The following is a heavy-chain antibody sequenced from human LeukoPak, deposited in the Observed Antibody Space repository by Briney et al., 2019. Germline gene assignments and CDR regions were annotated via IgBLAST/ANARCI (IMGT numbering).Heavy chain of an antibody. D-gene: IGHD6-13*01. V-gene: IGHV3-30*18. CDR3: AKVKSSGSSRWPYYYAMDV. CDR1: GFTFSSYG. CDR2: ISYDGSNK. Sequence: PGRSLRLSCAASGFTFSSYGMHWVRQAPGKGLEWVALISYDGSNKYYADSVKGRVTISRDNSKNTLYLQMNSLRAEDTAVYYCAKVKSSGSSRWPYYYAMDVWGQGTTVTVSS. J-gene: IGHJ6*02.